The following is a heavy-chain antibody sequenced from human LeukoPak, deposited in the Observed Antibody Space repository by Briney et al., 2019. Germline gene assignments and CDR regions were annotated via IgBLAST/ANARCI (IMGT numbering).Heavy chain of an antibody. CDR2: IYSGGST. CDR3: ARDSRKYYYDSSGHIDY. Sequence: GGSLRLSCAASGFTVSSNYMSWVRQAPGKGLEWVSVIYSGGSTYYADSVKGRFTISRDNSKNTLYLQMNSLRAEDTAVYYCARDSRKYYYDSSGHIDYWGQGTLVTVSP. V-gene: IGHV3-53*01. D-gene: IGHD3-22*01. CDR1: GFTVSSNY. J-gene: IGHJ4*02.